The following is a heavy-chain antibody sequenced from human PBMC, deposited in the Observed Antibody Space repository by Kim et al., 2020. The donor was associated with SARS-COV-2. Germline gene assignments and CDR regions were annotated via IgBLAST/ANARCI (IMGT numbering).Heavy chain of an antibody. CDR1: GYSISSGYY. CDR3: ARAPGITMVRGVISWFDP. Sequence: SETLSLTCTVSGYSISSGYYWGWIRQPPGKGLEWIGSIYHSGSTYYNPSLKSRVTISVDTSKNQFSLKLSSVTAADTAVYYCARAPGITMVRGVISWFDPWGQGTLVTVSS. CDR2: IYHSGST. J-gene: IGHJ5*02. D-gene: IGHD3-10*01. V-gene: IGHV4-38-2*02.